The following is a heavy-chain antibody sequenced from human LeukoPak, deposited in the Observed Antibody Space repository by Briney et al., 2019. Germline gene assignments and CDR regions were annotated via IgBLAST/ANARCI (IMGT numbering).Heavy chain of an antibody. V-gene: IGHV3-48*03. CDR3: ARDLGVAEEEFDI. Sequence: GGALRLSCAASGFTFSSYEMNWVRQAPGKGLEWVSYISSSGSTIYYADSVKGRFTISGDNAKNSLYLQMNSLRADDTAVYYCARDLGVAEEEFDIWGQGTMVTVSS. D-gene: IGHD6-19*01. J-gene: IGHJ3*02. CDR2: ISSSGSTI. CDR1: GFTFSSYE.